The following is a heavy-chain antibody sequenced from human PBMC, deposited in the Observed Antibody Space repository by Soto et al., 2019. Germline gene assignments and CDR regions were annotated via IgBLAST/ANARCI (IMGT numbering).Heavy chain of an antibody. J-gene: IGHJ6*03. CDR1: GDSVSSNSAA. Sequence: SQTLSLTCAISGDSVSSNSAAWNWIRQSPSRGLEWLGRTYYRSKWYNDYAVSVKSRITINPDTSKNQFSLQLNSVTPEDTAVYYCARDLGGYCSSTSCYSPMDVWGKGTTVTVSS. V-gene: IGHV6-1*01. CDR3: ARDLGGYCSSTSCYSPMDV. D-gene: IGHD2-2*01. CDR2: TYYRSKWYN.